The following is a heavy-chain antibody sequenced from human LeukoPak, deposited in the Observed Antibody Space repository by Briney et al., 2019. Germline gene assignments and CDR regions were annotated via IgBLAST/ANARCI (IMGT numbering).Heavy chain of an antibody. CDR1: GGSFSGYY. CDR2: IYHSGST. J-gene: IGHJ4*02. Sequence: PSETLSLTCAVYGGSFSGYYWSWIRQPPGKGLEWIGEIYHSGSTNYNPSLKSRVTISVDTSKNQFSLNLSSVTAADTAVYYCARDPRGYSCAGDYWGQGTLVTVSS. V-gene: IGHV4-34*01. D-gene: IGHD5-18*01. CDR3: ARDPRGYSCAGDY.